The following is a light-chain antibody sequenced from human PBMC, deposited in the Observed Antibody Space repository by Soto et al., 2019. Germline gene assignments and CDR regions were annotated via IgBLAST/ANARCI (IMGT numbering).Light chain of an antibody. Sequence: EIVLTQSPATLSLSPGERATLSCRASQSVSSYVAWYQQKPGQAPRLLIYDASNRATGIPARFSGSGSGTDFTLTISSLEPEDFAVYYCQQRSNWGLTFGGGTKVEIK. CDR2: DAS. CDR3: QQRSNWGLT. J-gene: IGKJ4*01. V-gene: IGKV3-11*01. CDR1: QSVSSY.